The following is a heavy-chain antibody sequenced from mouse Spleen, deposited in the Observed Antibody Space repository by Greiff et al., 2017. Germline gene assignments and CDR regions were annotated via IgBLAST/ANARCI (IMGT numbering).Heavy chain of an antibody. CDR1: GFTFSSYA. CDR3: ARRATTVVDFDY. V-gene: IGHV5-9*01. J-gene: IGHJ2*01. CDR2: ISSGGGNT. Sequence: EVMLVESGGGLVKLGGSLKLSCAASGFTFSSYAMSWVRQTPEKRLEWVATISSGGGNTYYPDSVKGRFTISRDNAKNTLYLQMSSLKSEDTAMYYCARRATTVVDFDYWGQGTTLTVSS. D-gene: IGHD1-1*01.